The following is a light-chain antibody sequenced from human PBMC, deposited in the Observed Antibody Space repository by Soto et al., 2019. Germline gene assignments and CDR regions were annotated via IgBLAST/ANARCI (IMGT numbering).Light chain of an antibody. J-gene: IGLJ3*02. Sequence: QSVLTQPRSVSGSPGQSVTFSCTGTSGDIGADNYVSWYQFHPGKAPKMIIYDVNKRPSGVPDRFSGSKSGNTASLPISWLQAEDEADYYCCSYAHTSRVFGGGTKVTVL. CDR1: SGDIGADNY. V-gene: IGLV2-11*01. CDR2: DVN. CDR3: CSYAHTSRV.